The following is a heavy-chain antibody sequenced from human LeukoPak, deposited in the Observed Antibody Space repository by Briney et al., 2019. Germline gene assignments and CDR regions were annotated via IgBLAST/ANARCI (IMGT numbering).Heavy chain of an antibody. CDR2: IYYSGST. Sequence: PSETLSLTCTVSGGSISSNYWSWIRQPPGKGLEWIGYIYYSGSTNYNPSLKSRVTISVDTSKNQFSLKLSSVTAADTAVYYCARFSGYFDYWGQGTLVTVSS. J-gene: IGHJ4*02. CDR3: ARFSGYFDY. D-gene: IGHD3-22*01. V-gene: IGHV4-59*08. CDR1: GGSISSNY.